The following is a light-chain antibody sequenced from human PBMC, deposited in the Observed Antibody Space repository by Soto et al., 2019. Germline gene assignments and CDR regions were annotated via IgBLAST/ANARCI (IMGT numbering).Light chain of an antibody. CDR3: QVWDSDTDHVV. J-gene: IGLJ2*01. CDR2: FDS. CDR1: NIGTKA. Sequence: SYVLAQPPAVSVAPGKTARISCGGNNIGTKAVHWYQQKPGQAPVLVIYFDSDRPSGIRDRFSGSNSGNTATLTISRVEAGDEADYYCQVWDSDTDHVVFGGGTQLTVL. V-gene: IGLV3-21*01.